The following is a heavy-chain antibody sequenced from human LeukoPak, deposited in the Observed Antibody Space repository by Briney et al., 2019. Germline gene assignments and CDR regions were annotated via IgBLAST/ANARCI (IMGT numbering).Heavy chain of an antibody. D-gene: IGHD3-3*01. CDR1: GDSISSSNW. CDR2: ISHSGTT. V-gene: IGHV4-4*02. J-gene: IGHJ6*03. Sequence: SGTLSLTCAVSGDSISSSNWWNWVRQPPGKGLEWIGEISHSGTTLYNPSLKSRVTISVDKSKNQFSLNLNSVTAADTAVYYCARGITIFGVVIRYYYYYMDVWGKGTTVTVSS. CDR3: ARGITIFGVVIRYYYYYMDV.